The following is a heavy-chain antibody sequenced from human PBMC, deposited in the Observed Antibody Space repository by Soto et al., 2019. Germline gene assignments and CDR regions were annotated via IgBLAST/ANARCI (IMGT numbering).Heavy chain of an antibody. CDR2: ISYDGSNK. Sequence: LXLACAASGFTFSSYAMHWVRQAPVKGLEWVAVISYDGSNKYYADSVKGRFTISRDNSKNTLYLQMNSLRAEDTAVYYCARDRADYYGSGRPYYGMDVWGQGTTVTVSS. V-gene: IGHV3-30-3*01. D-gene: IGHD3-10*01. J-gene: IGHJ6*02. CDR1: GFTFSSYA. CDR3: ARDRADYYGSGRPYYGMDV.